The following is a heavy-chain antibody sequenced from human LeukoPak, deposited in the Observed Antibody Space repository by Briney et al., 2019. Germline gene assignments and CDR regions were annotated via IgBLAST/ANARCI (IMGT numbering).Heavy chain of an antibody. D-gene: IGHD5-12*01. V-gene: IGHV3-48*04. CDR2: ISSSGSTI. Sequence: PGGSLRLSCAASGFTFSSYSMNWVRQAPGKGLEGISYISSSGSTIYYADSVKGRFTISRDNAKNSLYLQMNSLRAEDTAVYYCARDLLSWLSIWGQGTLVTVSS. CDR1: GFTFSSYS. CDR3: ARDLLSWLSI. J-gene: IGHJ4*02.